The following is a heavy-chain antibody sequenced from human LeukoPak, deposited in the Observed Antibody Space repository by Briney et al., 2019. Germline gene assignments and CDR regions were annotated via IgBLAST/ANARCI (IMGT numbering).Heavy chain of an antibody. CDR1: GGSFSGYY. CDR2: INHSGST. CDR3: AGPYCSGGSCYEGYYFDY. J-gene: IGHJ4*02. V-gene: IGHV4-34*01. D-gene: IGHD2-15*01. Sequence: PSETLSLTCAVYGGSFSGYYWSWIRQPPGKGLEWIGEINHSGSTNYNPSLKSRVTISVDTSKNQFSLKLSSVTAADTAVYYCAGPYCSGGSCYEGYYFDYWGQGTLVTVSS.